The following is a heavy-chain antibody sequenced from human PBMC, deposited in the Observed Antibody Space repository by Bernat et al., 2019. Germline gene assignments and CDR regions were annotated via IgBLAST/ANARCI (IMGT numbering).Heavy chain of an antibody. CDR1: GFTFSSFP. D-gene: IGHD2-2*01. CDR2: ITGSGDTT. J-gene: IGHJ6*02. V-gene: IGHV3-23*01. Sequence: EVQLLESGGSLVQPGGSLRLSCAASGFTFSSFPMSWVRQAPGKGLEWVSSITGSGDTTYYADSVKGRFTISRDNSKNTLYLQMNSLRAEHTAVYYCAKTGCSRTSCFGMDVWGQGTTVTVSS. CDR3: AKTGCSRTSCFGMDV.